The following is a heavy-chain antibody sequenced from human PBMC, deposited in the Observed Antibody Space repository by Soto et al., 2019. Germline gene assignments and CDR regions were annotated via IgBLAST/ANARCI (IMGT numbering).Heavy chain of an antibody. CDR1: GGSISSSSYY. CDR3: ARGRQRLLWFGELFDY. CDR2: IYYSGST. J-gene: IGHJ4*02. V-gene: IGHV4-39*07. Sequence: SETLSLTCTVSGGSISSSSYYWGWIRQPPGKGLEWIGSIYYSGSTYYNPSLKSRVTISVDTSKNQFSLKLSSVTAADTAVYYCARGRQRLLWFGELFDYWGQGTLVTVSS. D-gene: IGHD3-10*01.